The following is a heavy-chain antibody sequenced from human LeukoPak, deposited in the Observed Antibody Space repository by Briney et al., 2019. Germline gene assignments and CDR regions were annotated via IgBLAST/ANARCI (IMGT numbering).Heavy chain of an antibody. Sequence: PGGSLRLSCAASGFTFSSYSMNWVRQAPGKGLEWVSSISSSSTYIYSADSVKGRFTISRDNAKNSLYLQMNSLRAEDTAAYYCARPVNAYYYYMDVWGKGTTVTISS. CDR1: GFTFSSYS. V-gene: IGHV3-21*04. CDR3: ARPVNAYYYYMDV. J-gene: IGHJ6*03. CDR2: ISSSSTYI.